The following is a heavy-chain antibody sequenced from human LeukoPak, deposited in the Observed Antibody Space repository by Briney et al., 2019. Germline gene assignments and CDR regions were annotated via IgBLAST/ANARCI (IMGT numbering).Heavy chain of an antibody. D-gene: IGHD6-13*01. CDR2: INPSGGST. J-gene: IGHJ4*02. CDR3: ARGYSSSWSDY. V-gene: IGHV1-46*01. Sequence: GASVTVSFKASGYTYTSYYMHWVRQAPGQGLEWMGIINPSGGSTSYAQKFQGRVTMNMDTSTSTVYMELSSLRSEHTAVYYCARGYSSSWSDYWGEGTLVTVSS. CDR1: GYTYTSYY.